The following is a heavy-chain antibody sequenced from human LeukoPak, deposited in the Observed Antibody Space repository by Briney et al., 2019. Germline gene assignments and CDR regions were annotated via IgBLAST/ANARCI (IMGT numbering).Heavy chain of an antibody. J-gene: IGHJ4*02. CDR1: GFTFSIYA. D-gene: IGHD2-15*01. CDR2: IGGSSDHT. V-gene: IGHV3-23*01. Sequence: GVSVRLPCAASGFTFSIYAMICVPQPPGGGLEWVSVIGGSSDHTFYADSVKGRFTISRDNSKHALYLQMGSLRAEETAAYYCAKGSSGSCYSSSADWGQGTLVTVSP. CDR3: AKGSSGSCYSSSAD.